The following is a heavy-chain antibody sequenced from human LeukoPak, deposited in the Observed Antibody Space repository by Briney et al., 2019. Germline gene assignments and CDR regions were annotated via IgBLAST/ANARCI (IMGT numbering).Heavy chain of an antibody. V-gene: IGHV4-4*07. CDR1: GGSISSYY. D-gene: IGHD3-3*01. J-gene: IGHJ5*02. CDR3: AREDFWSGSRWFDP. CDR2: IYTSGST. Sequence: SETLSLTCTVSGGSISSYYWSWIRQPAGKGLEWIGRIYTSGSTNYNPSHKSRVTMSVDTSKNQFSLKLSSVTAADTAVYYCAREDFWSGSRWFDPWGQGTLVTVSS.